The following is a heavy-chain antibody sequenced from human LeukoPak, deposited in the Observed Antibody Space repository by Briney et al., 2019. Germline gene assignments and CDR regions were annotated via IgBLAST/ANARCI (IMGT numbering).Heavy chain of an antibody. V-gene: IGHV3-21*01. J-gene: IGHJ4*02. D-gene: IGHD1-26*01. CDR1: GFTFSSYS. CDR3: AREYSGGPWFDY. Sequence: GGSLRLSCAASGFTFSSYSMNWVRQAPGKGLEWVSSISSSSSYIYYADSVKGRFTISRDNTKNSLYLQMNSLRAEDTAVYYCAREYSGGPWFDYWGQGTLVTVSS. CDR2: ISSSSSYI.